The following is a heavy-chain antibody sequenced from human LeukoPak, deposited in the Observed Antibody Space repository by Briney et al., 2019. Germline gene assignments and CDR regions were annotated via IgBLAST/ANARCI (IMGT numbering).Heavy chain of an antibody. J-gene: IGHJ6*03. CDR2: IRSKAYGGTT. V-gene: IGHV3-49*04. CDR3: TRDLRNRITIFGVVCYYMDV. Sequence: GGSLRLSCTASGFTFGDYAMSWVRQAPGKGLEWVGFIRSKAYGGTTEYAASVKGRFTIPRDDSKSIAYLQMNSLKTEDTAVYYCTRDLRNRITIFGVVCYYMDVWGKGTTVTVSS. D-gene: IGHD3-3*01. CDR1: GFTFGDYA.